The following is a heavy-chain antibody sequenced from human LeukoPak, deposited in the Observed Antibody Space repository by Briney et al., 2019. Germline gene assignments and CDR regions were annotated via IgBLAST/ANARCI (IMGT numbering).Heavy chain of an antibody. CDR1: GYTFTSYG. V-gene: IGHV1-18*01. Sequence: GASVKVSCKASGYTFTSYGISWVRQAPGQGLEWMGWISAYNGNTNYAQKLQGRVTMTTDTSTSTAYMELRSLRSDDTAVYYCARAPGYQLLFRYYYYMDVWGKGTTVTVSS. CDR3: ARAPGYQLLFRYYYYMDV. D-gene: IGHD2-2*01. J-gene: IGHJ6*03. CDR2: ISAYNGNT.